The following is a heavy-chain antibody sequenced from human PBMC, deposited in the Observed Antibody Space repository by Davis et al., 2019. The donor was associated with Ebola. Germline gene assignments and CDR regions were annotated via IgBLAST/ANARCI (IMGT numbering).Heavy chain of an antibody. CDR2: LFNGGST. D-gene: IGHD4-17*01. CDR1: GLIVTSNY. Sequence: GESLKISCEGSGLIVTSNYMSWVRQAPGKGLEWVSLLFNGGSTYYADSVRGRFIISRDSSKKTLYLQMTNLRAEDTAVYYCARGRFGDPDSWGQGTLVTVSS. CDR3: ARGRFGDPDS. V-gene: IGHV3-53*01. J-gene: IGHJ4*02.